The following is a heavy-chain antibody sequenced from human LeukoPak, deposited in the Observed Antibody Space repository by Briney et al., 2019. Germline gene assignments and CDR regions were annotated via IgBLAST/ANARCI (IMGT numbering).Heavy chain of an antibody. V-gene: IGHV3-20*04. Sequence: GRSLRLSCAASGFTFDDYGMSWVRQAPGKGLEWVSGINWNGGSTGYADSVKGRFTISRDNAKNSLYLQMNSLRAEDTALYYCARAGIRVVHGRYYYYYYMDVWGKGTTVTVSS. CDR1: GFTFDDYG. CDR3: ARAGIRVVHGRYYYYYYMDV. D-gene: IGHD1-14*01. CDR2: INWNGGST. J-gene: IGHJ6*03.